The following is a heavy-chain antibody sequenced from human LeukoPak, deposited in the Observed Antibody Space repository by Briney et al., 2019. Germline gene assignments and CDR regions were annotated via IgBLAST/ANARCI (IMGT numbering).Heavy chain of an antibody. CDR3: ARYCSGGSCYPDDWFDP. CDR1: GYTFTSYG. Sequence: ASVKVSCKASGYTFTSYGISWVRQAPGQGLEWRGWISAYNGNTNYAQKLQGRVTMTTDTSTSTAYMELRSLRSDDTAVYYCARYCSGGSCYPDDWFDPWGQGTLVTVSS. J-gene: IGHJ5*02. D-gene: IGHD2-15*01. CDR2: ISAYNGNT. V-gene: IGHV1-18*04.